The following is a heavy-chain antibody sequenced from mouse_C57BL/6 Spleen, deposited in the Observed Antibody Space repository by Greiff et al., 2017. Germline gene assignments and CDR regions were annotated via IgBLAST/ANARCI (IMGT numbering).Heavy chain of an antibody. CDR3: ARGTAQATGYFDY. Sequence: VQLQQPGAELVRPGTSVKLSCKATGYTFTRYWMHWVKQRTGQGLEWIGVIDPSDSYTNYNPQFKGKANLTVDTSSSSADMQLSSLTSEKSAVYDFARGTAQATGYFDYWGQGTTLTVSS. J-gene: IGHJ2*01. D-gene: IGHD3-2*02. CDR2: IDPSDSYT. V-gene: IGHV1-59*01. CDR1: GYTFTRYW.